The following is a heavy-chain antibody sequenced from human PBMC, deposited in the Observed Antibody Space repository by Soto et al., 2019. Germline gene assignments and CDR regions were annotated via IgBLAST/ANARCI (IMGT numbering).Heavy chain of an antibody. D-gene: IGHD6-6*01. CDR1: GFTFSSYA. CDR2: ISYDGSNK. Sequence: GGSLRLSCAASGFTFSSYAMHWVRQAPGKGLEWVAVISYDGSNKYYADSVKGRFTISRDNSKNTLYLQMNSLRAEDTAVYYCARDPPRLLDDAFDIWGQGTMVTVSS. CDR3: ARDPPRLLDDAFDI. J-gene: IGHJ3*02. V-gene: IGHV3-30*04.